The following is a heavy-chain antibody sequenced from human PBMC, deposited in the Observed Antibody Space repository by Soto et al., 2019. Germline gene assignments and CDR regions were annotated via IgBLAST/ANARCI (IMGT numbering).Heavy chain of an antibody. V-gene: IGHV5-51*01. Sequence: ESLKTSCKGSVYSFTSYLMGWVRQIPGKGLEWMGIIYPGDSDTRYSPSFQGQVTISADKSISTAYLQWSSLKASDTAMYYCARRRGWESNSGYPDYWGQGTLVTVSS. D-gene: IGHD3-22*01. J-gene: IGHJ4*02. CDR1: VYSFTSYL. CDR2: IYPGDSDT. CDR3: ARRRGWESNSGYPDY.